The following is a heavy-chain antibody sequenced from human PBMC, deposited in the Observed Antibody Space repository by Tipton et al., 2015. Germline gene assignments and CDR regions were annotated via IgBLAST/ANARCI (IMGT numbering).Heavy chain of an antibody. V-gene: IGHV4-39*01. Sequence: GLVKPSETLSLTCTVSGGSINSSDDYWGWIRQPPGKGLEWIANIYSNGTTYYSPSLKSRVTISVDTPNNHFSLKVRYVTAADTAVYYCARTITIFGDVFTEHSWFDPWGQGTLVTVSS. CDR2: IYSNGTT. J-gene: IGHJ5*02. CDR3: ARTITIFGDVFTEHSWFDP. CDR1: GGSINSSDDY. D-gene: IGHD3-3*01.